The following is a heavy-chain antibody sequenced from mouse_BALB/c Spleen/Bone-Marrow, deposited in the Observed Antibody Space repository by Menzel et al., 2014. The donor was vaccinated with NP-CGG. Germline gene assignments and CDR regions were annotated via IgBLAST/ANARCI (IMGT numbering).Heavy chain of an antibody. J-gene: IGHJ3*01. CDR1: GFSLTSYG. CDR2: IWAGGST. V-gene: IGHV2-9*02. CDR3: ARDNYRGAWLAY. Sequence: VKLMESGPGLVAPSQSLSITCTVSGFSLTSYGVHWVRQPPGKGLEWLGVIWAGGSTNYNSALMSRLSISKDNSKSQVFLKMNSLQTDDTAMYYCARDNYRGAWLAYWGQGTLVTVSA. D-gene: IGHD2-14*01.